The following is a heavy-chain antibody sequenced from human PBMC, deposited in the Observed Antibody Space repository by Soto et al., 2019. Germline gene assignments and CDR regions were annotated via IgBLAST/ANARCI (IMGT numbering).Heavy chain of an antibody. Sequence: SETLSLTCGVSGSSISNDNWWVWIRQPPGKGLEWIGYIHHTGYTYSNPALKSRLTMSVDTSKNQFSLRLSSVTAVDTAVYYCAKKDTGKYFFDSWGQGALVTVSS. D-gene: IGHD7-27*01. CDR3: AKKDTGKYFFDS. CDR1: GSSISNDNW. J-gene: IGHJ4*02. CDR2: IHHTGYT. V-gene: IGHV4-28*01.